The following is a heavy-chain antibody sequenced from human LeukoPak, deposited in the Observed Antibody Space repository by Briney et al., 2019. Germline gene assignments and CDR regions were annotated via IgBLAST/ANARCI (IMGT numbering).Heavy chain of an antibody. CDR2: LDLNSGRI. D-gene: IGHD2-15*01. J-gene: IGHJ6*02. CDR1: GFTSQNYA. V-gene: IGHV3-9*02. Sequence: SGGSLRLSCAVSGFTSQNYAIHWDRQGPGKGLEWVSGLDLNSGRIDYADSVKGRFTLSRDNAKNSLYLQMNSLRAEDTALYYCTKDLTPGGADVWGQGTTVTVSS. CDR3: TKDLTPGGADV.